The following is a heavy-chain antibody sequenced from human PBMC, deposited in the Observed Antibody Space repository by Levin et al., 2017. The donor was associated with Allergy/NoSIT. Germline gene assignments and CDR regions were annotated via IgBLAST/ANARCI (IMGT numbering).Heavy chain of an antibody. CDR1: GFTFSRYG. CDR3: AKDLDTSGNYSPRIDH. Sequence: PGGSLRLSCAASGFTFSRYGMSWVRQAPGKGLEWVSGISDNSGNIYYADSVKGRFTTSRENSQNTVFLQINSLTAADTAVYYCAKDLDTSGNYSPRIDHWGQGILVTVSS. D-gene: IGHD3-22*01. CDR2: ISDNSGNI. V-gene: IGHV3-23*01. J-gene: IGHJ4*02.